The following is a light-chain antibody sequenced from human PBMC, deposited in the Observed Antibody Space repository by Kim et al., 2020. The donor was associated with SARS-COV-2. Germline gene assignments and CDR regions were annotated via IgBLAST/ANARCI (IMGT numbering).Light chain of an antibody. Sequence: ASTGDRVTITCRASQGINSNLAWYQQRPGKAPKLLIYAGSTLQSGVPSRFSGSGSGTDFTLTISRLQSEDFAAYDCQHYYTYPVSFGQGTRLEIK. CDR1: QGINSN. J-gene: IGKJ5*01. CDR3: QHYYTYPVS. V-gene: IGKV1-8*01. CDR2: AGS.